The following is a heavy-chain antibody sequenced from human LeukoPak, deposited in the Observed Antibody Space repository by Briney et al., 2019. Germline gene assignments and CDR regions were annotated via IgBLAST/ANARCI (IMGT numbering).Heavy chain of an antibody. CDR2: IYNSGST. V-gene: IGHV4-59*02. CDR3: ARRNDILTGWGGLDY. J-gene: IGHJ4*02. D-gene: IGHD3-9*01. Sequence: SETLSLTCTVSAGSVSGYYWSWIRQPPGKGLEWIGYIYNSGSTFYNPSLKSRVTISADTSKNQFSLKLSSVTAADTAVYYCARRNDILTGWGGLDYWGQGTLVTVSS. CDR1: AGSVSGYY.